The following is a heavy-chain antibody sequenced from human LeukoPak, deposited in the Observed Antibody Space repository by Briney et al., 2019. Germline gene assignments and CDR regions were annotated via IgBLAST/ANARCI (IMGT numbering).Heavy chain of an antibody. CDR1: GFTFSSYA. D-gene: IGHD2/OR15-2a*01. V-gene: IGHV3-23*01. CDR3: ARDAGNIRDY. Sequence: PGGSLRLSCAASGFTFSSYAMSWVRQAPGKGLEWVSAISGSGGSAYYADSVKGRFTISRDNAKNSLYLQMNSLRAEDTAVYYCARDAGNIRDYWGQGTLVTVSS. J-gene: IGHJ4*02. CDR2: ISGSGGSA.